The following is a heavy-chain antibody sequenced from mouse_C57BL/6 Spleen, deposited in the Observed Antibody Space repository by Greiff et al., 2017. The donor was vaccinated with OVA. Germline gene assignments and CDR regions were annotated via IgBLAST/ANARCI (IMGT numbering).Heavy chain of an antibody. D-gene: IGHD1-1*01. CDR2: IYPGSGST. J-gene: IGHJ2*01. Sequence: QVQLKQSGAELVKPGASVKMSCKASGYTFTSYWITWVKQRPGQGLEWIGDIYPGSGSTNYNEKFKSKATLTVDTSSSTAYMQLSSLTSEDSAVYYCARVYYYGSSYGYWGQGTTLTVSS. CDR3: ARVYYYGSSYGY. CDR1: GYTFTSYW. V-gene: IGHV1-55*01.